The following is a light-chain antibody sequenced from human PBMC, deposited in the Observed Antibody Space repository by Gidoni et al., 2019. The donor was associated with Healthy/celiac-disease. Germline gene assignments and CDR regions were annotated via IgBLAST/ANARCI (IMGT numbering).Light chain of an antibody. CDR1: SPNIGAGDD. Sequence: QSVLTQPPSVSGAPGQRVTIPCTGSSPNIGAGDDLHWYQQLPGTAPKLLIYGNSNRPSGVPDRFSGSKSGTSASLAITGLQAEDEADYYCQSYDSSLSGYVFGTGTKVTVL. V-gene: IGLV1-40*01. J-gene: IGLJ1*01. CDR2: GNS. CDR3: QSYDSSLSGYV.